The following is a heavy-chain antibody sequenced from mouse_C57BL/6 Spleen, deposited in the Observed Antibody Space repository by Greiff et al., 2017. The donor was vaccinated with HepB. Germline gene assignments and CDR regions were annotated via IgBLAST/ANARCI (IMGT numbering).Heavy chain of an antibody. J-gene: IGHJ2*01. Sequence: QVQLQQPGAELVKPGASVKLSCKASGYTFTSYWMQWVKQRPGQGLEWIGEIDPSDSYTNYNQKFKGKATLTVDTSSSTAYMQLSSLTSEDSAVYYCARWVITTVFDYWGQGTTLTVSS. CDR1: GYTFTSYW. V-gene: IGHV1-50*01. CDR3: ARWVITTVFDY. CDR2: IDPSDSYT. D-gene: IGHD1-1*01.